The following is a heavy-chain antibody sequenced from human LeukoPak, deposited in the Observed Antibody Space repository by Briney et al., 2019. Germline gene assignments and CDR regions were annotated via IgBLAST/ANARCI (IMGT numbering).Heavy chain of an antibody. CDR3: AKGGYCSSTSCYDYFDY. V-gene: IGHV3-9*01. Sequence: GGSLRLSCAASGFTFDDYAMHWVRQAPGKGLEWVSGISWNSGSIGYADSVKGRFTISRDDAKNSLYLQMNSLRAEDTALYYCAKGGYCSSTSCYDYFDYWGQGTLVTVSS. CDR2: ISWNSGSI. J-gene: IGHJ4*02. D-gene: IGHD2-2*01. CDR1: GFTFDDYA.